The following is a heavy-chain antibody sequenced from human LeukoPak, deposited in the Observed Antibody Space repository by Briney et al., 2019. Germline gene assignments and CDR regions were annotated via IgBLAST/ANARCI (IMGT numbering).Heavy chain of an antibody. V-gene: IGHV3-21*01. J-gene: IGHJ4*02. CDR2: ISSSSSYI. CDR3: AKEPGEGGSAFDY. CDR1: GFTFSSYS. D-gene: IGHD3-16*01. Sequence: AGGSLRLSCAASGFTFSSYSMNWLRQAPGKGREWVSSISSSSSYIYYADSVKGRFTISRDNYKKTVYLQMSSLTIEDTAVYYCAKEPGEGGSAFDYWGQGTLVTVYS.